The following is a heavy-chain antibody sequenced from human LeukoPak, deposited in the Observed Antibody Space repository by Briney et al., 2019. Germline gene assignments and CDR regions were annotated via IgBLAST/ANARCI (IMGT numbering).Heavy chain of an antibody. J-gene: IGHJ3*02. D-gene: IGHD4/OR15-4a*01. CDR3: AKVLRLGSSGHDAFDI. CDR1: GFTFSSYG. Sequence: QSGGSLRLSCAASGFTFSSYGMSWVRQAPGKGLEWVSAISGSGGSTYYADSVEGRFTISRDNSKNTLYLQMNSLRAEDTAVYYCAKVLRLGSSGHDAFDIWGQGTMVTVSS. CDR2: ISGSGGST. V-gene: IGHV3-23*01.